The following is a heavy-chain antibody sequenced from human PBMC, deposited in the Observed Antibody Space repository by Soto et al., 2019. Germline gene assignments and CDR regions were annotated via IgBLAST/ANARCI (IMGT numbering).Heavy chain of an antibody. J-gene: IGHJ4*02. D-gene: IGHD3-10*01. Sequence: SETLSLTCTVSGGSISSYYWSWIRQPPGKGLEWIGYIYYSGSTNYNPSLKSRLTISLDRSKNEVSLKLTSVTAADTAVYYCTSDYTLRSYRFDYWGRGILVTVSS. CDR3: TSDYTLRSYRFDY. CDR2: IYYSGST. V-gene: IGHV4-59*12. CDR1: GGSISSYY.